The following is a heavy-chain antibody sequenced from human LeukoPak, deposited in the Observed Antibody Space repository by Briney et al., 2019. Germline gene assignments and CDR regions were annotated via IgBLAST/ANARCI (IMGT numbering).Heavy chain of an antibody. Sequence: GGSLRLSCATSGFSFSSFWMSWVRQAPGKGLEWVANIKQDGSEKYYVDSVKGRYTISRDNAKNSLYLQMNSLRAEDTAVYYCARDPTITMTGGPNWFDPWGQGTLVTVSS. V-gene: IGHV3-7*01. J-gene: IGHJ5*02. D-gene: IGHD3-22*01. CDR1: GFSFSSFW. CDR3: ARDPTITMTGGPNWFDP. CDR2: IKQDGSEK.